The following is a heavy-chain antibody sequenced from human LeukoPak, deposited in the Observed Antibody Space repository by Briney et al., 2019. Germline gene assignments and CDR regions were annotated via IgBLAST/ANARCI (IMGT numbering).Heavy chain of an antibody. Sequence: SETLSLTCTVSGGSTSGSNYYWAWIRQPPGKGLEWIGSIYYSGNTYCNPSLKSRLTISVDTSKNQYSLNLSSVTAADTAVYYCARHGWVSTSWFDPWGQGTLVTVFS. CDR1: GGSTSGSNYY. CDR3: ARHGWVSTSWFDP. CDR2: IYYSGNT. V-gene: IGHV4-39*01. D-gene: IGHD5/OR15-5a*01. J-gene: IGHJ5*02.